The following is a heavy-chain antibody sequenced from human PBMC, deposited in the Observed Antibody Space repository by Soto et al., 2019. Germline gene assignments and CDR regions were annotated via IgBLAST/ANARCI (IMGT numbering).Heavy chain of an antibody. Sequence: QLQLQESGPGLVKPSETLSLTCTVSVGSISSSSYYWGWIRQPPGKGLEWIGSLYYSGSTYYNPSGKRRVTISVDTSKNQFSLQLSSVTAADTAVYYCARARSGDDLLLSYYSYGMDVCCQGTTVTVSS. CDR2: LYYSGST. CDR3: ARARSGDDLLLSYYSYGMDV. J-gene: IGHJ6*02. D-gene: IGHD5-12*01. CDR1: VGSISSSSYY. V-gene: IGHV4-39*01.